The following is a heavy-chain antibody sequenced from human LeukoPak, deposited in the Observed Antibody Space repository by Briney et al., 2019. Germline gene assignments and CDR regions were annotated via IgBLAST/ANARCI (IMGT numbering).Heavy chain of an antibody. CDR1: GFAFSGSW. J-gene: IGHJ5*02. D-gene: IGHD6-13*01. V-gene: IGHV3-74*01. CDR3: IRTLTAALHNWFDP. CDR2: MNGDGRGT. Sequence: GGSRRLSCAASGFAFSGSWMHWVRQAPGKGLNSVALMNGDGRGTYYADSVRGRFTISRDNAKNTLYRQMNKLRDEDTAENYSIRTLTAALHNWFDPWGQGTLVSVSS.